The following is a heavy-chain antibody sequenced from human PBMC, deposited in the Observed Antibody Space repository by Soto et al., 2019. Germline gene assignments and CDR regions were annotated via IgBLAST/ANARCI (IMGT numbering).Heavy chain of an antibody. CDR2: IYYSGST. J-gene: IGHJ1*01. CDR3: ARGVLH. V-gene: IGHV4-31*03. D-gene: IGHD3-16*01. Sequence: QVQLQESGPGLVKPSQTLSLTCTVSGGSISSGGYYWSWIRQHPGKGLEWIGSIYYSGSTYYNPSLQRRVTISVDTSKHHFSLTLSSVTAAVTAVYYCARGVLHWGQGTLVTVSS. CDR1: GGSISSGGYY.